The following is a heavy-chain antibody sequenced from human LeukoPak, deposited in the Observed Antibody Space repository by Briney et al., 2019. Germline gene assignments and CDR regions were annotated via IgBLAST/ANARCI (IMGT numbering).Heavy chain of an antibody. CDR1: GGSISGYH. V-gene: IGHV4-59*12. CDR3: ARGYYDSSRGKVFHY. J-gene: IGHJ4*02. CDR2: ICYSGST. D-gene: IGHD3-22*01. Sequence: SETLSLTCNVSGGSISGYHWSWIRQPPGKGLEWIGYICYSGSTNYNPSLKSRVTISVDTSKNQFSLKLSSVTAADTAVYYCARGYYDSSRGKVFHYWGQGTLVTVSS.